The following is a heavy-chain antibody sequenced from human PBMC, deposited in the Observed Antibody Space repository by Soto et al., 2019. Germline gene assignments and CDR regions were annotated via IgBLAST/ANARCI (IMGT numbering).Heavy chain of an antibody. V-gene: IGHV1-8*01. CDR2: MNPNSGNT. CDR1: GYTFTSYD. CDR3: ARLFLGYCSSTSCYPNYYYMDV. Sequence: ASVKVSFKASGYTFTSYDINWVRQATGQGLEWMGWMNPNSGNTGYAQKFQGRVTMTRNTSISTAYMELSSLRSEDTAVYYCARLFLGYCSSTSCYPNYYYMDVWGKGTTVTVSS. J-gene: IGHJ6*03. D-gene: IGHD2-2*01.